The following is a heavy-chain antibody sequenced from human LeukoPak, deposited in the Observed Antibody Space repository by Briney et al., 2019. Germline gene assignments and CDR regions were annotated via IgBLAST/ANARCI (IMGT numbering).Heavy chain of an antibody. V-gene: IGHV3-30-3*01. CDR3: ARDLGENPNWLDP. CDR1: GFTFSSYA. J-gene: IGHJ5*02. Sequence: GRSLRLSCAASGFTFSSYAMHWVRQAPGKGLEWVAVISYDGSNKYYADSVKGRFTISRDNSKNTLYLQMNSLRAEDTAVYYCARDLGENPNWLDPWGQGTLVTVSS. CDR2: ISYDGSNK.